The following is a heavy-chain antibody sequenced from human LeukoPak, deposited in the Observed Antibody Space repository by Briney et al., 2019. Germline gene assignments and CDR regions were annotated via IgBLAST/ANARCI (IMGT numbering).Heavy chain of an antibody. CDR2: INHSGST. D-gene: IGHD2-15*01. V-gene: IGHV4-34*01. CDR1: GFTLSSYS. J-gene: IGHJ6*03. CDR3: ARGRPATVPGVYNYYYMDV. Sequence: PGGSLRLSCAASGFTLSSYSMNWVRQAPGKGLEWIGEINHSGSTNYNPSLKSRVITSVDTSRNQFSLKLTSVTAADTAVYYCARGRPATVPGVYNYYYMDVWGKGTPVTVSS.